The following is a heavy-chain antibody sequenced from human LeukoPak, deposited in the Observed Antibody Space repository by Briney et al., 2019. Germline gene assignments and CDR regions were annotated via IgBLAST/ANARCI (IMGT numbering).Heavy chain of an antibody. V-gene: IGHV4-4*02. Sequence: SGTLSLTCAVSGGSISSSNWWSWVRQPPGKGLEWIGEIYHSGSTNYNPSLKSRVTISVDTSKNQFSLKLTSVTAADTAVYYCARVLAAAGNNWFDPWGQGTLVTVSS. CDR1: GGSISSSNW. J-gene: IGHJ5*02. D-gene: IGHD6-13*01. CDR3: ARVLAAAGNNWFDP. CDR2: IYHSGST.